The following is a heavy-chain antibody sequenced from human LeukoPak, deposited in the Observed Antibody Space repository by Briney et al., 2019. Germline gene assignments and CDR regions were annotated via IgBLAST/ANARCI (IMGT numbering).Heavy chain of an antibody. D-gene: IGHD1-26*01. CDR1: GGSISSSSYY. CDR3: ARDRGGSPLDY. Sequence: SETLSLTCTVSGGSISSSSYYWGWIRQPLGKGLEWIGSIYYSGSTYYNPSLKSRVTISVDTSKNQFSLKLSSVTAADTAVYYCARDRGGSPLDYWGQGTLVTVSS. V-gene: IGHV4-39*07. CDR2: IYYSGST. J-gene: IGHJ4*02.